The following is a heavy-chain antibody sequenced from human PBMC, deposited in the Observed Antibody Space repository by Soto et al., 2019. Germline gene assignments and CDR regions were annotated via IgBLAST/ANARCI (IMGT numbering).Heavy chain of an antibody. V-gene: IGHV1-18*01. CDR2: ISAYNGNT. CDR1: GYTFTSYG. Sequence: QVQLVQSGAEVKKPGASVKVSCKASGYTFTSYGISWVRQAPGQGLEWMGWISAYNGNTNYAQKLQGRVTMTTDTTTSTAYNELRSLRSDDKAMYYCARASGSSYWFDPWGQGTLVTVSS. J-gene: IGHJ5*02. D-gene: IGHD1-26*01. CDR3: ARASGSSYWFDP.